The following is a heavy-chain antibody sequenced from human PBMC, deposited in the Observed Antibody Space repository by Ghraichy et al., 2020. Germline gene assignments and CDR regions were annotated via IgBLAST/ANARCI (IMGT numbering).Heavy chain of an antibody. J-gene: IGHJ4*02. CDR3: ALRFGISATQRGSFGY. CDR1: GFTFSSCG. CDR2: ISGSGGST. D-gene: IGHD3-10*01. V-gene: IGHV3-23*01. Sequence: GGSLRLSCATSGFTFSSCGINWVRQAPGKGLEWISGISGSGGSTFYADSVKGRFTISRDNFKNTLYLQMNSLRAEDTAVYYCALRFGISATQRGSFGYWGQGTLVTVSS.